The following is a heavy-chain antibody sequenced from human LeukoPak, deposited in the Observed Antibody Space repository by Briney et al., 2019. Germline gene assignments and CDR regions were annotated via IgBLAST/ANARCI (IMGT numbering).Heavy chain of an antibody. CDR2: IRSSGHNT. V-gene: IGHV3-23*01. Sequence: GGSLRLSSVAPLFTFCIYAMSTVRQAPRGGLEWGSGIRSSGHNTYYEDSVKGRFTISRDNSKNMLYLQMNSLRAEDTAVYYCAKYVCGGDCYDYFDCWGQGTLVTVSS. CDR1: LFTFCIYA. J-gene: IGHJ4*02. D-gene: IGHD2-21*02. CDR3: AKYVCGGDCYDYFDC.